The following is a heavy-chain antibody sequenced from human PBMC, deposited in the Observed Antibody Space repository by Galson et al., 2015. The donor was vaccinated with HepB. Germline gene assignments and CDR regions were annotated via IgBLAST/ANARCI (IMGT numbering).Heavy chain of an antibody. CDR3: ARAPRSGSEY. Sequence: SLRLSCAVSGFSVSDNYVSWVRQAPGKGLEWVAIIYSGSSTYYADSVKGRFTISSDNSKNTLYLQMNSLRVVDTAIYYCARAPRSGSEYWGRGTLVTVSS. CDR1: GFSVSDNY. CDR2: IYSGSST. V-gene: IGHV3-53*01. J-gene: IGHJ4*02. D-gene: IGHD3-3*01.